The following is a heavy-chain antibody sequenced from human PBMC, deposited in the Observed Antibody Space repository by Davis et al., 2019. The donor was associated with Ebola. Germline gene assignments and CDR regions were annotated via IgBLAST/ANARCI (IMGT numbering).Heavy chain of an antibody. J-gene: IGHJ3*02. V-gene: IGHV1-46*01. CDR3: ARDRLAELRGILDPHPAFDI. CDR1: GYTFTSYY. Sequence: ASVKVSCKASGYTFTSYYMHWLRQAPAQGLEWMGILNPSGGSTCYAQTFQGRVTITRDTSASTAYMELSSLRSEDTAVYYCARDRLAELRGILDPHPAFDIWGQGTMVTGSS. CDR2: LNPSGGST. D-gene: IGHD1-26*01.